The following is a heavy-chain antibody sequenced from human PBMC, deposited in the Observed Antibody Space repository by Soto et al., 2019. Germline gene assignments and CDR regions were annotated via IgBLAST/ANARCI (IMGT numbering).Heavy chain of an antibody. Sequence: SSTLSLTCAVSGGSMSSSYWSLIRQPPGKGLEWIGYIYYSGSTNYNPSLKSRVTISVDTSKNQFSLKLSSVTAADTAVYYCARGVLLGSLYYDFWSGPENHGIDVWGQGTTVTVSS. V-gene: IGHV4-59*01. CDR2: IYYSGST. D-gene: IGHD3-3*01. CDR3: ARGVLLGSLYYDFWSGPENHGIDV. CDR1: GGSMSSSY. J-gene: IGHJ6*02.